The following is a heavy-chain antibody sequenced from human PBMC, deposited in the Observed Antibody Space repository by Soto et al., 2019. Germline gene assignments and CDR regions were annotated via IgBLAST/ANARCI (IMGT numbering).Heavy chain of an antibody. CDR2: ISAYNGNT. CDR3: ARERETRSGWLCAY. D-gene: IGHD3-3*01. Sequence: QVQLVQSGGEVKKPGASVKVSCKASGFTFTSYGISWVRQAPGQGLEWVGWISAYNGNTKYAQKIQGRVTMTRDTLRGTAYMELGSISSDDTVVYDCARERETRSGWLCAYGGQGTLVPVSS. CDR1: GFTFTSYG. V-gene: IGHV1-18*04. J-gene: IGHJ4*02.